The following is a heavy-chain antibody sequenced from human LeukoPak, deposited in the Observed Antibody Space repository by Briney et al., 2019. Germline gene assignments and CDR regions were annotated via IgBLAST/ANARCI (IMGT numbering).Heavy chain of an antibody. D-gene: IGHD2-21*02. Sequence: GGSLRLSCAASGFTFSSYEMNWVRQAPGKGLEWVSYISSSGSTIYYADSVEGRFTISRDNAKNSLYLQMNSLRAEDTAVYYCARDPPSYCGGDCYMEWGQGTLVTVSS. CDR2: ISSSGSTI. CDR3: ARDPPSYCGGDCYME. V-gene: IGHV3-48*03. CDR1: GFTFSSYE. J-gene: IGHJ4*02.